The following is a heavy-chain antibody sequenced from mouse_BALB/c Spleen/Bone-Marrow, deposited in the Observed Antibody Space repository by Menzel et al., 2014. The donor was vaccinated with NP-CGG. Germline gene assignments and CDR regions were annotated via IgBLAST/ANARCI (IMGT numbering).Heavy chain of an antibody. D-gene: IGHD4-1*01. CDR3: ARVWDEGSYAMDY. J-gene: IGHJ4*01. CDR1: GYSFTSYW. Sequence: VQLQQSGPQLVRPGASVKISCKASGYSFTSYWMHWVKQRPGQGLEWIGMIDPSDSETRLSQKFKDKATLTVDKSSSTAYMQLSSPTSEDSAVYYCARVWDEGSYAMDYWGQGTSVTVSS. V-gene: IGHV1S127*01. CDR2: IDPSDSET.